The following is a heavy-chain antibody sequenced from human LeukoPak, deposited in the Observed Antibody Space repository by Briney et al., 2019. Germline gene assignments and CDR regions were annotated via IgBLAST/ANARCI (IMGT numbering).Heavy chain of an antibody. CDR2: IIPILGIA. CDR3: ARAGGSSSSDY. D-gene: IGHD6-6*01. J-gene: IGHJ4*02. CDR1: GGTFSSYT. V-gene: IGHV1-69*02. Sequence: WASVKVSCKASGGTFSSYTISWVRQAPGQGLEWMGRIIPILGIANYAQKFQGRVTITADKSTSTAYMELSSLRSEDTAVYYCARAGGSSSSDYWGQGTLVTVSS.